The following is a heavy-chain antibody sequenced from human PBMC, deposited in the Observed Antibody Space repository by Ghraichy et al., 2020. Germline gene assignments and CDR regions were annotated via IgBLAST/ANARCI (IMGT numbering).Heavy chain of an antibody. V-gene: IGHV4-59*01. CDR3: ARGERWLQFGGFWFDP. CDR2: IYYSGST. Sequence: SETLSLTCTVSGGSISSYYWSWIRQPPGKGLEWIGYIYYSGSTNYNPSLKSRVTISVDTSKNQFSLKLSSVTAADTAVYYCARGERWLQFGGFWFDPWGQGTLVTVSS. CDR1: GGSISSYY. J-gene: IGHJ5*02. D-gene: IGHD5-24*01.